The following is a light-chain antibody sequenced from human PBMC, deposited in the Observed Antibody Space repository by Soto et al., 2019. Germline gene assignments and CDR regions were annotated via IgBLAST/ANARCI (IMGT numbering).Light chain of an antibody. J-gene: IGKJ1*01. Sequence: EIVMTQSPATLSVSPGERATLSCRASQSVSSNLAWYQQKPGQAPRLLIYGASTRATGIPARFSGSGSGTEXTLTISSLQSXXFAVYYCQQXNNWGTFGXGXKV. CDR1: QSVSSN. CDR2: GAS. CDR3: QQXNNWGT. V-gene: IGKV3-15*01.